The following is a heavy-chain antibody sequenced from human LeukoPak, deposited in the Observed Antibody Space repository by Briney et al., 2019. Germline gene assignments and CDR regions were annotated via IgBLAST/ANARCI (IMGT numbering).Heavy chain of an antibody. CDR1: GYTFTSYY. CDR3: ARDRGRRDSSGYYRYLC. V-gene: IGHV1-46*03. Sequence: GASVKVSCKASGYTFTSYYMHWVRQAPGQGLEWMGIINPSGGSTSYAQKFQGRVTMTRDTSTSTVYMELSSLRSEDTAVYYCARDRGRRDSSGYYRYLCWGQGTLVTVSS. D-gene: IGHD3-22*01. J-gene: IGHJ4*02. CDR2: INPSGGST.